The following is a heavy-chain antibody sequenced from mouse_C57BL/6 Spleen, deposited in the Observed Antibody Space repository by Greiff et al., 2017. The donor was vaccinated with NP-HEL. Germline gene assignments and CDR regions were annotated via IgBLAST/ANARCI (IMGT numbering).Heavy chain of an antibody. CDR1: GFTFSSYA. CDR3: AREGYYGSRYFDV. V-gene: IGHV5-4*01. D-gene: IGHD2-2*01. CDR2: ISDGGSYT. Sequence: DVKLVESGGGLVKPGGSLKLSCAASGFTFSSYAMSWVRQTPEKRLEWVATISDGGSYTYYPDNVKGRFTISRDNAKNNLYLQMSHLKSEDTAMYYCAREGYYGSRYFDVWGTGTTVTVSS. J-gene: IGHJ1*03.